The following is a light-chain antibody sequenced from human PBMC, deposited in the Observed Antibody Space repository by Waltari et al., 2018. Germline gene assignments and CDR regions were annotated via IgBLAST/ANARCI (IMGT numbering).Light chain of an antibody. V-gene: IGLV2-11*01. CDR3: SSYAGSNTGL. CDR1: SSDIGFYNS. J-gene: IGLJ2*01. Sequence: QAALTQPRSVSGSPGQSVTISCTGTSSDIGFYNSVSWYQQHPGTAPKLMIYEVSKRPSGVSDRFSGSKSGNTASLTISGLQAEDEADYYCSSYAGSNTGLFGGGTRLTVL. CDR2: EVS.